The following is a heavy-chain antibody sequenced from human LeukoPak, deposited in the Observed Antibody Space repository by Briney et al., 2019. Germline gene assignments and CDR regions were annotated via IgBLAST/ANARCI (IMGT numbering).Heavy chain of an antibody. J-gene: IGHJ4*02. V-gene: IGHV1-8*01. CDR1: GYTFTSYD. D-gene: IGHD1-1*01. Sequence: ASVKVSCKASGYTFTSYDINWVRQATGKGLEWMGWMNPNSGNTGYAQKFQGRVTMTRNTSISTAYVELSSLRSEDTAVYYCARRGNWNDPYGIGYWGQGTLVTVSS. CDR3: ARRGNWNDPYGIGY. CDR2: MNPNSGNT.